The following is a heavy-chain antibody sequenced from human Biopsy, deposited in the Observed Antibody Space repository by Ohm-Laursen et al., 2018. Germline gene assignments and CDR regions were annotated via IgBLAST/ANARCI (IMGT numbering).Heavy chain of an antibody. V-gene: IGHV4-59*11. CDR2: ISYTGYT. J-gene: IGHJ4*02. Sequence: TLSLTCTVSGGSFTGHYWSWIRQPPGQGLEWIGNISYTGYTSYNASLKSRVTISVDTSRNHFSLRLSSLTAADTAVYYCARGSNDFGGLYFPRWGQGTLLTVSS. CDR3: ARGSNDFGGLYFPR. CDR1: GGSFTGHY. D-gene: IGHD4-23*01.